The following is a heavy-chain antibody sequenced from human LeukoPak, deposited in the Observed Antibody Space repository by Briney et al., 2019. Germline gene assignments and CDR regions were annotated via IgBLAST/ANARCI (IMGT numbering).Heavy chain of an antibody. D-gene: IGHD5-18*01. CDR3: ARLDSYGSHFGY. CDR2: INAGNGNT. CDR1: GYTFTSYA. J-gene: IGHJ4*02. Sequence: ASVKVSCKASGYTFTSYAMHWVRQAPGQRLEWMGWINAGNGNTKYSQKFQGRVTITRDTSASTAYMELSSLRSEDTAVYYCARLDSYGSHFGYWGQGTLVTVSS. V-gene: IGHV1-3*01.